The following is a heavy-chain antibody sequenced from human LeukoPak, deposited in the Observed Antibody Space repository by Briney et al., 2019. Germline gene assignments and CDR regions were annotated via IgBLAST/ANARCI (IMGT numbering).Heavy chain of an antibody. CDR2: ISGSGGST. CDR3: AKDNDYDILTGYLHY. D-gene: IGHD3-9*01. CDR1: GFTFSSYG. J-gene: IGHJ4*02. V-gene: IGHV3-23*01. Sequence: GGSLRLSCAASGFTFSSYGMHWVRQAPGKGLEWVSAISGSGGSTYYADSVKGRFTISRDNSKNTLYLQMNSLRAEDTAVYYCAKDNDYDILTGYLHYWGQGTLVTVSS.